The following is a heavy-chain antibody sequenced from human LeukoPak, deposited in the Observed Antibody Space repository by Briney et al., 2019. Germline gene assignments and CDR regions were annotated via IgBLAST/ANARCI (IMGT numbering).Heavy chain of an antibody. J-gene: IGHJ4*02. D-gene: IGHD3-9*01. Sequence: GGSLRLSCVASGFTFSNYAMSWVRQAPGKGLEWVSGITGSGTNRYYADSLKGRFTTSRDNSKNTVFLQMNSLRHEDTAIYYCVIWGDYDVLTGYYVPDYWGQGTLVTVAS. V-gene: IGHV3-23*01. CDR3: VIWGDYDVLTGYYVPDY. CDR2: ITGSGTNR. CDR1: GFTFSNYA.